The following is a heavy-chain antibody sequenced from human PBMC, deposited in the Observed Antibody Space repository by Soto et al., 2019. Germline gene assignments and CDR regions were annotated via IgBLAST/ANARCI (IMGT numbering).Heavy chain of an antibody. V-gene: IGHV3-74*01. CDR2: MSGDGSRT. J-gene: IGHJ3*02. D-gene: IGHD2-21*01. CDR3: ARGVRGAYGLDI. Sequence: GGSLRLSCTSSGCTFSSYWMHLVRQAPGKGLVWVSRMSGDGSRTNYADSVKGRFTISRDNAKNTLYLRMNSLRAEETAVYYCARGVRGAYGLDIWGQGTMVTVSS. CDR1: GCTFSSYW.